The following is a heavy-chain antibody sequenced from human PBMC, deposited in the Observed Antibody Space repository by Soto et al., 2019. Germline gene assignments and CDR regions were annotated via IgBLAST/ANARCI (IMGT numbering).Heavy chain of an antibody. CDR1: GDSISRDGYA. CDR3: AREMSYYFDS. V-gene: IGHV4-30-2*01. Sequence: QLQLQESGSGLVKPSQTLVLTCTVSGDSISRDGYAWSWIRQPPGKGLEWIGFIYHSGATYYNPSLKSRVTTSVDKSKNQCSLRLASVTAADTAVYYCAREMSYYFDSWGQGTLVTVSS. CDR2: IYHSGAT. J-gene: IGHJ4*02.